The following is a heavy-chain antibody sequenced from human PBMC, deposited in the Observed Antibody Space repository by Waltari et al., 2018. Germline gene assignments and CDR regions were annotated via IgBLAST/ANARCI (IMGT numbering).Heavy chain of an antibody. CDR2: IYYSGTT. D-gene: IGHD3-9*01. V-gene: IGHV4-39*07. CDR3: ARLPLNYAVDV. J-gene: IGHJ6*02. Sequence: QLQLQESGPGLVKPSETLSLTCTASGGSISSSTYYCGWIRQTPGKGLECIGSIYYSGTTYHNPSLKSRITISIDTSQNQFSLKLYSVTAADTAVYYCARLPLNYAVDVWGQGTTVTVSS. CDR1: GGSISSSTYY.